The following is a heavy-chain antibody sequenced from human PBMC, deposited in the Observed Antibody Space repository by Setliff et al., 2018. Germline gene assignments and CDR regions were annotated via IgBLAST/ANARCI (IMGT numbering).Heavy chain of an antibody. Sequence: SVKVSCKASGGTFSSYAISWVRQAPGQGLEWMGGIIPILGIANYAQKFQGRDTITADESTSTAYMELSSLRSEDTAVYHCARSSLLSEQQSDAFDIWGQGTMVTVSS. CDR2: IIPILGIA. D-gene: IGHD6-13*01. J-gene: IGHJ3*02. V-gene: IGHV1-69*10. CDR1: GGTFSSYA. CDR3: ARSSLLSEQQSDAFDI.